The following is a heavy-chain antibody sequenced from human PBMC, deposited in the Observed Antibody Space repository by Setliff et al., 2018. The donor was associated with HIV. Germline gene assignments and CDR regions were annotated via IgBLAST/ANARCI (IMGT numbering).Heavy chain of an antibody. CDR3: ARGRPTGYFDC. V-gene: IGHV3-48*01. Sequence: QTPGKGLEWVSYINSGSSTIYYADSVKGRFTISRDNAKNSLYLQMNSLRGEDTAVYYCARGRPTGYFDCWGQGTLVTVSS. J-gene: IGHJ4*02. CDR2: INSGSSTI. D-gene: IGHD1-1*01.